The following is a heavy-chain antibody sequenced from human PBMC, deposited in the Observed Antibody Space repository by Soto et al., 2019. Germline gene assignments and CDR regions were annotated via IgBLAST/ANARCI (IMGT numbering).Heavy chain of an antibody. CDR1: GGTFSSYA. D-gene: IGHD4-17*01. V-gene: IGHV1-69*01. J-gene: IGHJ6*02. CDR2: IIPIFGTA. Sequence: QVQLVQSGAEVKKPGSSVKVSCKASGGTFSSYAISWVRQAPGQGLEWMGGIIPIFGTANYAQKFQGRVTITADESTSTAYMELSSLRSEDTAVYYCARESLSYGDYINPGGYYYYGMDVWGQGTTVTVSS. CDR3: ARESLSYGDYINPGGYYYYGMDV.